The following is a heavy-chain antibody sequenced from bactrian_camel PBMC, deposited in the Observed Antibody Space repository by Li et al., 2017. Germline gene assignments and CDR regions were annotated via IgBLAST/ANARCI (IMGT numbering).Heavy chain of an antibody. CDR1: GANLRHNY. Sequence: HVQLVESGGGLVQPGGSLTLSCVASGANLRHNYMAWFRQAPGKEREGIAVISLTTGSPVYADSVKGRFTFSQDDTAKNTVYLQMNSLKPEDTAVYYCAADGYGLLARRYNYWGQGTQVTVS. D-gene: IGHD3*01. CDR3: AADGYGLLARRYNY. J-gene: IGHJ4*01. V-gene: IGHV3-3*01. CDR2: ISLTTGSP.